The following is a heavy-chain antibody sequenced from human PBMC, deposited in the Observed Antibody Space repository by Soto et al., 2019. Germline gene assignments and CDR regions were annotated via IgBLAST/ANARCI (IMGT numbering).Heavy chain of an antibody. J-gene: IGHJ2*01. Sequence: SETLSLTCAVYGGSFSGYYWSWIRQPPGKGLEWIGEINHSGSTNYNPSLMSRVTISVDTSKNQFSLKLSSVTAADTAVYYCARGERYFDLWGRGTLVTVSS. V-gene: IGHV4-34*01. CDR3: ARGERYFDL. CDR1: GGSFSGYY. CDR2: INHSGST.